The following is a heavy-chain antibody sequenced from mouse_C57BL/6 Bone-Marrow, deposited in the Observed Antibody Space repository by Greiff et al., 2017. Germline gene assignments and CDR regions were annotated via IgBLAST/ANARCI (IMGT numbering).Heavy chain of an antibody. Sequence: EVQRVESGGGLVKPGGSLKLSCAASGFTFSSYAMSWVRQTPEKRLEWVATISDGGSYTYYPDNVKGRFTISRDNAKNNLYLQMRHLKSEDTAMYYCARGFAYWGQGTLVTVSA. J-gene: IGHJ3*01. CDR3: ARGFAY. V-gene: IGHV5-4*01. CDR2: ISDGGSYT. CDR1: GFTFSSYA.